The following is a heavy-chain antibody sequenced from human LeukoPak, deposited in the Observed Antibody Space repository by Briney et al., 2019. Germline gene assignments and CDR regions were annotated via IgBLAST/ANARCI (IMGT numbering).Heavy chain of an antibody. V-gene: IGHV3-7*01. Sequence: GGSLTLSCVASGFTFSSYWMTWARQAPGKGLEWLANINEDGSIQYYLDSVRGRFTISRDNAKTSVYLQLNSLRADDTAVYYCARDVWTGVAVSDYWGQGSLVTVSS. CDR2: INEDGSIQ. D-gene: IGHD6-19*01. J-gene: IGHJ4*02. CDR1: GFTFSSYW. CDR3: ARDVWTGVAVSDY.